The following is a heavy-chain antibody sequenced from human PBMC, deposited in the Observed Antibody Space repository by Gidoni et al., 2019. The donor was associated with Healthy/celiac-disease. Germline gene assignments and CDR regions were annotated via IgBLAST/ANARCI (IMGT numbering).Heavy chain of an antibody. V-gene: IGHV3-30-3*01. Sequence: QVQLLESGGGVVPPGRSLRLSCAAYGFPFSSYAMHWVRQAPGKGLEWVAVISYDGSNKYYADSVKGRFTISRDNSKNTLYLQMNSLRAEDTAVYYCARDGIAARPPDNWFDPWGQGTLVTVSS. CDR2: ISYDGSNK. D-gene: IGHD6-6*01. CDR1: GFPFSSYA. J-gene: IGHJ5*02. CDR3: ARDGIAARPPDNWFDP.